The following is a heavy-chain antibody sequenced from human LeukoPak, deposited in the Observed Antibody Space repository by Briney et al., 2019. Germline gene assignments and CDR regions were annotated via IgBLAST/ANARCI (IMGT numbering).Heavy chain of an antibody. CDR1: GYTFTSYG. Sequence: ASVKVSCKASGYTFTSYGISWVRQAPGQGLEWMGWISAYNGNTNYAQKLQGRVTMTTDTSTSTAYMELRSLRSDDTAVYYCARDGHSYGFVYYYYYGMDVWGQGTTVTVSS. D-gene: IGHD5-18*01. J-gene: IGHJ6*02. CDR2: ISAYNGNT. V-gene: IGHV1-18*01. CDR3: ARDGHSYGFVYYYYYGMDV.